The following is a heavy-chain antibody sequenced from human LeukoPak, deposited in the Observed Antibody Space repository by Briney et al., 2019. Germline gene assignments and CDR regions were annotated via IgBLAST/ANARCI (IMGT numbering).Heavy chain of an antibody. V-gene: IGHV4-34*01. J-gene: IGHJ4*02. Sequence: SETLSLTCAVYGGSFSGYYWSWIRQPPGKGLEWIGEINHSGSTNYNPSLKSRVTISVDTSKNQFSLKLSSVTAADTAMYYCATYSGAHHKTFDYWGQGTLVTVSS. CDR2: INHSGST. D-gene: IGHD1-26*01. CDR1: GGSFSGYY. CDR3: ATYSGAHHKTFDY.